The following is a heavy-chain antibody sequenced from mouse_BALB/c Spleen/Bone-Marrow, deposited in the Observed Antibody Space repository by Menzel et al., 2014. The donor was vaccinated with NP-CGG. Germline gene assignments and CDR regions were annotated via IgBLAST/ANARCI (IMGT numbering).Heavy chain of an antibody. CDR3: VRSGYYGSYPASY. CDR1: GDSITNGY. V-gene: IGHV3-8*02. J-gene: IGHJ3*01. D-gene: IGHD2-1*01. CDR2: INYSGST. Sequence: ESGPSLVKPSQTLSLTCSVTGDSITNGYWNWIRTFPGNKLEYMGYINYSGSTYYNPSLKSRISITRDTPKNQFFLQLNSVTTEDTATYYCVRSGYYGSYPASYWGQGTLVTVSA.